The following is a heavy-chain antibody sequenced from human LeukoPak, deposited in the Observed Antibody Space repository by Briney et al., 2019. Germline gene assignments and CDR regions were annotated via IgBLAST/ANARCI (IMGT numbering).Heavy chain of an antibody. J-gene: IGHJ3*02. V-gene: IGHV1-2*04. Sequence: ASVKVSCKASGYTFTGYYMHWVRQAPGQGLEWMGWINPNSGSTNYAQKFQGWVTMTRDTSISTAYMELSRLRSDDTAVYYCARGDCSGGSCPRDAFDIWGQGTMVTVSS. D-gene: IGHD2-15*01. CDR3: ARGDCSGGSCPRDAFDI. CDR1: GYTFTGYY. CDR2: INPNSGST.